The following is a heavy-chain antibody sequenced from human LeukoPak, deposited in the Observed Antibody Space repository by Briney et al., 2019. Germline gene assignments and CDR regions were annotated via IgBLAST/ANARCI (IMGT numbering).Heavy chain of an antibody. CDR1: GGSFSNYY. D-gene: IGHD1-7*01. J-gene: IGHJ6*03. CDR3: ARRWNYGRNYYIDV. V-gene: IGHV4-34*01. Sequence: PSETLSLTCAVYGGSFSNYYWSWIRQPPGKGLEWVGEINDSGRINYNPSRMSRVTFSVDTSKNQFSLRLTSVTATDTAVYYCARRWNYGRNYYIDVWGNGATVSVSS. CDR2: INDSGRI.